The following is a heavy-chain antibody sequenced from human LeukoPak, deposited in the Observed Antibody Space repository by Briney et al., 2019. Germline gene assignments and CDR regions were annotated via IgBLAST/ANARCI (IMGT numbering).Heavy chain of an antibody. D-gene: IGHD6-6*01. CDR3: ARGALQARPDY. V-gene: IGHV3-33*01. J-gene: IGHJ4*02. CDR2: IYHAGTI. CDR1: GFIFSHYA. Sequence: PGGSLRLSCEASGFIFSHYAMHWVRQAPDKGLDWVAVIYHAGTIYAESVKGRFIISRDDSRNTLYLQMNSLKIEDTAVYFCARGALQARPDYWGQGTLITVSS.